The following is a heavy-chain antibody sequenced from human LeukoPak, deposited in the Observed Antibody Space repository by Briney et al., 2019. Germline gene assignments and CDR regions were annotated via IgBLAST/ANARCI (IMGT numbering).Heavy chain of an antibody. CDR1: GFTFRSYG. CDR2: LWYDGSNE. CDR3: AKGMTTGPRSVYHYMDV. Sequence: GGSLRLSCVASGFTFRSYGMHWVRQAPGKGLEWLSLLWYDGSNEYYADSVKGRFTITRDNSKNTLYLQMNSLRAEDTAVYYCAKGMTTGPRSVYHYMDVWGKGTTVTVSS. V-gene: IGHV3-33*06. J-gene: IGHJ6*03. D-gene: IGHD4-17*01.